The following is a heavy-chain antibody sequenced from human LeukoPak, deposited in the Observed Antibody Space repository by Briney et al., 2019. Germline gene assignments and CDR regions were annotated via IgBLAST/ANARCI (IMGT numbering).Heavy chain of an antibody. Sequence: ASVKVSCKASGYSFKSHDIEWVRQATGQGPEWMGWMNPDSGNTGYAQKFQGRVTMTRDTSINTAYMELSSLRSEDTAVYYCARSMTNYFDSWGQGTLVTVSS. CDR1: GYSFKSHD. CDR2: MNPDSGNT. CDR3: ARSMTNYFDS. J-gene: IGHJ4*02. V-gene: IGHV1-8*01.